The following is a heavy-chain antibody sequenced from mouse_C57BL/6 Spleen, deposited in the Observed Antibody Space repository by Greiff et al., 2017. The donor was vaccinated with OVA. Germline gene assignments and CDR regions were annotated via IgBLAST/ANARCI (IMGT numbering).Heavy chain of an antibody. CDR2: INPYNGGT. Sequence: DVQLQESGPVLVKPGASVKMSCKASGYTFTDYYMNWVKQSHGKSLEWIGVINPYNGGTSYNQKFKGKATLTVDKSSSTAYMELNSLTSEDSAVYYCARRITTVVVFDYWGQGTTLTVSS. D-gene: IGHD1-1*01. CDR1: GYTFTDYY. V-gene: IGHV1-19*01. J-gene: IGHJ2*01. CDR3: ARRITTVVVFDY.